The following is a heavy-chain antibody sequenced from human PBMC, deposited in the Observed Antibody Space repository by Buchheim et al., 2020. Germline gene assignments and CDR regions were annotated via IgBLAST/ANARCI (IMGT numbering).Heavy chain of an antibody. CDR1: GGTFSSYA. V-gene: IGHV1-69*06. D-gene: IGHD3-22*01. Sequence: QVHLVQSGAEVKKPGSSVKVSCQASGGTFSSYAITWVRQARGQGLEWMGGIIPIFGSANYAQKFQGRVTITADKSTSTAYMELSSLRSEDTAVYYCAREGHYYDSSIYSRPLDYWGQGTL. CDR2: IIPIFGSA. CDR3: AREGHYYDSSIYSRPLDY. J-gene: IGHJ4*02.